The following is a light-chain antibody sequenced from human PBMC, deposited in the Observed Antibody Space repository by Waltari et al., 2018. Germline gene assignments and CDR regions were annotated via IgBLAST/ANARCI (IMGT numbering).Light chain of an antibody. Sequence: SYELTQPPSVSVSPGQTVSITCSGDGLGDKYACWYHQKPGQSPILVIYQDTKRPSGIPLRFSGSNTGNTATLTISGTQAMDEADYYCQAWDSSSEMVFGGGTKLTVL. CDR2: QDT. CDR3: QAWDSSSEMV. CDR1: GLGDKY. V-gene: IGLV3-1*01. J-gene: IGLJ2*01.